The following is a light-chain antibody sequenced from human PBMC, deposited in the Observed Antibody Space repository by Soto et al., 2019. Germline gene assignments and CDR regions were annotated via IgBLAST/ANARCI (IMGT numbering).Light chain of an antibody. CDR1: SSDVGAYNH. V-gene: IGLV2-14*03. CDR2: EFN. J-gene: IGLJ3*02. CDR3: SSFTSGGTWV. Sequence: QSALTQPASVSGSPGHSITISCTGTSSDVGAYNHVSWYQQHPGKFPKVMIYEFNNRPSGVSNRFSASKSGNTASLTISGLQAEDEATYYCSSFTSGGTWVFGGGTKVTVL.